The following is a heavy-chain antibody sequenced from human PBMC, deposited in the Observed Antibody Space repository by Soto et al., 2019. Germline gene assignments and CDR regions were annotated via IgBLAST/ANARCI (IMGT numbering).Heavy chain of an antibody. Sequence: ASVKVSCKASGYTFTSYAMHWVRQAPGQRLEWMGWINAGNGNTKYSQKFQGRVTITRDTSASTAYIELSSLRSDDTAVYFCAREGSGWKYFDYWGQGSLVTVSS. D-gene: IGHD6-19*01. V-gene: IGHV1-3*01. CDR3: AREGSGWKYFDY. CDR2: INAGNGNT. CDR1: GYTFTSYA. J-gene: IGHJ4*02.